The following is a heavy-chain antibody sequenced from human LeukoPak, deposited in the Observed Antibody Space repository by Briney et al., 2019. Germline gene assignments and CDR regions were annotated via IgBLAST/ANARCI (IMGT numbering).Heavy chain of an antibody. CDR2: IYHSGST. V-gene: IGHV4-39*07. J-gene: IGHJ4*02. D-gene: IGHD2-15*01. CDR3: ARRGISGLAKSFFDY. CDR1: GGSFSSGSYY. Sequence: SQTLSLTCTVSGGSFSSGSYYWGWIRQPPGKGLEWIGSIYHSGSTYYNPSLKSRVTISVDTSKNQFSLKLSSVTAADTAVYYCARRGISGLAKSFFDYWGQGTLVTVSS.